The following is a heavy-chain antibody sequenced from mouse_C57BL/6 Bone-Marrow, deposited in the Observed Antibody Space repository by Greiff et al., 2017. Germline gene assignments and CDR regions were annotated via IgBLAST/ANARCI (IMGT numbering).Heavy chain of an antibody. CDR2: IWRGGST. J-gene: IGHJ1*03. Sequence: VQLQQSGPGLVQPSQSLSITCTVSGFSLTSYGVHWVRQSPGKGLEWLGVIWRGGSTDYNAAFMSRLSITKDNSKSQVFFKMNSLQADDTAIYYCAKPSYYYGSSSYWYFDVWGTGTTVTVSS. V-gene: IGHV2-5*01. CDR1: GFSLTSYG. D-gene: IGHD1-1*01. CDR3: AKPSYYYGSSSYWYFDV.